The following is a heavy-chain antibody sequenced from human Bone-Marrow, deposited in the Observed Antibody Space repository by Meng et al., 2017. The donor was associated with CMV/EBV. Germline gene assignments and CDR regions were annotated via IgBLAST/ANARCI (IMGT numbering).Heavy chain of an antibody. CDR2: ISSSGLTI. Sequence: GESLKISCAASGFAFSSYNMNWVRQAPGKGLEWVSYISSSGLTIYYADSVKGRFTISRDNSKNTLYLQMNSLRAEDTAVYYCARDSVGYSYGIRPDYYGMDVWGQGTTVTVSS. CDR1: GFAFSSYN. D-gene: IGHD5-18*01. CDR3: ARDSVGYSYGIRPDYYGMDV. V-gene: IGHV3-48*01. J-gene: IGHJ6*02.